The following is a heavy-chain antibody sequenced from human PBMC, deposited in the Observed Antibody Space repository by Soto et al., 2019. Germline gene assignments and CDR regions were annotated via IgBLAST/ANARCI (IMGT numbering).Heavy chain of an antibody. D-gene: IGHD6-6*01. V-gene: IGHV3-7*03. CDR1: GVTFSGYR. CDR2: IKEDGSEK. CDR3: ATSIAARRTT. Sequence: GGSLIISCAASGVTFSGYRMSWVRQAPGKGLEWVANIKEDGSEKYYVDSLKGRFTISRDNAKNSLYLQMNSLRAEDTAVYYCATSIAARRTTWGQGPLVTVPQ. J-gene: IGHJ4*02.